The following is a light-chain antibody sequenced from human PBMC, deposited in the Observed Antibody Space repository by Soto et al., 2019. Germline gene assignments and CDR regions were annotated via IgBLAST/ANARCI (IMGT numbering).Light chain of an antibody. Sequence: QLVLTQSPSASASLGASVKLTCTLSSGHSNYAIAWHQQQSEKGPRYLMKLNSDGSHSKGDGIPARFSGSSSGAERYLTISSLQSADEADYYCQTWGSGIVVFGGGTKLTVL. CDR2: LNSDGSH. CDR3: QTWGSGIVV. V-gene: IGLV4-69*01. J-gene: IGLJ2*01. CDR1: SGHSNYA.